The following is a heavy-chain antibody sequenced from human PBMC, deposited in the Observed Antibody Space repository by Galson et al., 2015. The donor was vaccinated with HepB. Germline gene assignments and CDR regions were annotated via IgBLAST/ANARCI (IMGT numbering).Heavy chain of an antibody. J-gene: IGHJ4*02. Sequence: SLRLSCAASGFTFSSYGMSWVRQASGKGPEWVGRIRSKASDYATAYAASLKGRFTISRDDSKNTAYLHMNSLKTEDTAVYYCLRLGDLSGYSSSWGQGTLVTVSS. V-gene: IGHV3-73*01. D-gene: IGHD6-13*01. CDR3: LRLGDLSGYSSS. CDR2: IRSKASDYAT. CDR1: GFTFSSYG.